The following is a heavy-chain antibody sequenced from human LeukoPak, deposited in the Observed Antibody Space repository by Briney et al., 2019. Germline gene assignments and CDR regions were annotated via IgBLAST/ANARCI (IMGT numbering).Heavy chain of an antibody. CDR1: GGTFSSYA. V-gene: IGHV1-69*05. CDR3: VMRRDGYNYLPDY. CDR2: IIPIFGTA. D-gene: IGHD5-24*01. Sequence: SVKVSCKASGGTFSSYAISWVRQAPGQGLEWMGGIIPIFGTANYAQKFQGRVTITTDESTSTAYMELSSLRSEDTAVYYCVMRRDGYNYLPDYWGQGTLVTVSS. J-gene: IGHJ4*02.